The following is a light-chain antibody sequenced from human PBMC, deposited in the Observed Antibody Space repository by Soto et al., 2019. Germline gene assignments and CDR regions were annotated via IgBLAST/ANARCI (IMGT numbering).Light chain of an antibody. CDR2: HAS. Sequence: EIVLTQSPDTLSLSPGEGATLSCRASQSVGNNFLAWFQQKPGQAPRLLMYHASIRATGVPDRFSGSGSGTDLTLTISRLDPEDFAFYYCHQYAYSLQTFGQGTRLEIK. V-gene: IGKV3-20*01. J-gene: IGKJ5*01. CDR1: QSVGNNF. CDR3: HQYAYSLQT.